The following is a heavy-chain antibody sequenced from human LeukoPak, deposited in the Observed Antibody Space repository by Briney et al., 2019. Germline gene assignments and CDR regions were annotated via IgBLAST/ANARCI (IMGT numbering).Heavy chain of an antibody. D-gene: IGHD6-19*01. V-gene: IGHV3-23*01. CDR2: ISGSGGST. CDR1: GFTFSSYG. CDR3: AKVISGWYGFDY. Sequence: GGSLRLSCAASGFTFSSYGMSWVRQAPGKGLEWVSAISGSGGSTYYADSVKGRFTISRDNSKNTLYLQMNSLRAEDTAIYYCAKVISGWYGFDYWGQGTLVTVSS. J-gene: IGHJ4*02.